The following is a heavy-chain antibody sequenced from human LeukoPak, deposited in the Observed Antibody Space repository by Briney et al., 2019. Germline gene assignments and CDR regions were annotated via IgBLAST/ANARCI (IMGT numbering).Heavy chain of an antibody. V-gene: IGHV1-69*13. D-gene: IGHD3-22*01. J-gene: IGHJ6*03. CDR1: GGTFSSYA. Sequence: ASVKVSCKASGGTFSSYAISWVRQAPGQGLEWMGGIIPIFGTANYAQKFQGRVTITADESTGTAYMELSSLRSEDTAVYYCARRYSDSGNYYYMDVWGKGTTVTISS. CDR3: ARRYSDSGNYYYMDV. CDR2: IIPIFGTA.